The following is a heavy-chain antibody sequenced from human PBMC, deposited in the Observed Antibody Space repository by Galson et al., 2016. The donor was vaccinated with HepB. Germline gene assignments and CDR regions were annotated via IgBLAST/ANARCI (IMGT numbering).Heavy chain of an antibody. CDR3: ARGLEGYDSSGYYSN. V-gene: IGHV4-34*01. D-gene: IGHD3-22*01. CDR2: IDQSGST. J-gene: IGHJ4*02. Sequence: SETLSPTCAVYGGSFSGFYWSWIRQPPGKGLEWIGEIDQSGSTNYNPSLKTRVTISVDTSKNQFSLKLSSVTAADTAMYYCARGLEGYDSSGYYSNWGQGTLVTVSS. CDR1: GGSFSGFY.